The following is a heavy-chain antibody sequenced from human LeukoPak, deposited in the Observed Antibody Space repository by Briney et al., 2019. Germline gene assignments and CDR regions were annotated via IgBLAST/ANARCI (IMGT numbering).Heavy chain of an antibody. J-gene: IGHJ4*02. CDR3: ARDGDCWGFGY. Sequence: SETLSLTRTVSGGSFSRCRYPWGWTREPAGKGLEWIGRIYSSGSTNYNPSLKSRVTVSVDTSRNQFSLKLSSVTAADTAVYDYARDGDCWGFGYWGQGTLVTVSS. CDR2: IYSSGST. D-gene: IGHD2-21*02. V-gene: IGHV4-61*02. CDR1: GGSFSRCRYP.